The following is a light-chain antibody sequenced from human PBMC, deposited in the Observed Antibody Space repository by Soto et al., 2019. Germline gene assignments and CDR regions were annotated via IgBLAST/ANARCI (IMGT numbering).Light chain of an antibody. Sequence: GDRVTITCRASQSISSWLAWYQQKPGKAPKLLIYDASSLESGVPSRFSGSGSGTEFTLTISSLQPDDFATYYCQQYNRPYTVGQGTKLEIK. CDR3: QQYNRPYT. CDR2: DAS. J-gene: IGKJ2*01. CDR1: QSISSW. V-gene: IGKV1-5*01.